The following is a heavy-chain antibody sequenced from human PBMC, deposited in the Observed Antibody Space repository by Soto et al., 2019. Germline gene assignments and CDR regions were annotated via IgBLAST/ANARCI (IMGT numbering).Heavy chain of an antibody. CDR2: ITSSSRYT. CDR3: ARRYRYHIDY. D-gene: IGHD5-18*01. CDR1: GFTFSKYY. Sequence: QVQLVESGGGLVKPGGSLRLSCAASGFTFSKYYMTWFRQAPGKGLEWVSYITSSSRYTNSADSVKGRFIISRDNAKNSLYLQRNSLRAEDTAVYYCARRYRYHIDYWGQGTLVTVSS. J-gene: IGHJ4*02. V-gene: IGHV3-11*05.